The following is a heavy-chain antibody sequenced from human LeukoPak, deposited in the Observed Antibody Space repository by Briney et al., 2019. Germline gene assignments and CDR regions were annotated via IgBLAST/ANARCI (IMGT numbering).Heavy chain of an antibody. D-gene: IGHD3-16*02. CDR2: IKQDGSEK. Sequence: GGSLRLSCAASGFTFSSYWMSWVRQAPGKGLEWVANIKQDGSEKYYVDSVKGRFTISRDNAKNSLYLQMNSLRAEDTAVYYCAGESNYDYVWGRYRRDYWGQGTLVTVSS. CDR3: AGESNYDYVWGRYRRDY. J-gene: IGHJ4*02. CDR1: GFTFSSYW. V-gene: IGHV3-7*01.